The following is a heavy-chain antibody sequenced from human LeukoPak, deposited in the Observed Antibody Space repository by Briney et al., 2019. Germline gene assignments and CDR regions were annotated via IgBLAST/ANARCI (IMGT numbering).Heavy chain of an antibody. Sequence: SEALSLTCTVSGGSISSGDYYWSWIRQPPGKGLEWIGYIYYSGSTYYNPSLKSRVTISVDTSKNQFSLKLSSVTAADTAVYYCARGDPGDYYDSSGYPWAFDIWGQGTMVTVSS. CDR3: ARGDPGDYYDSSGYPWAFDI. V-gene: IGHV4-30-4*08. D-gene: IGHD3-22*01. CDR2: IYYSGST. J-gene: IGHJ3*02. CDR1: GGSISSGDYY.